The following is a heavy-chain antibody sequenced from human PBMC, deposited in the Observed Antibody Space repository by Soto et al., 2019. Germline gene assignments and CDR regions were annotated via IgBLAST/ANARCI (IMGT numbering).Heavy chain of an antibody. CDR2: IYYSGST. V-gene: IGHV4-31*03. Sequence: TLSLTCTVSGGSVSSGAYYWTWIRQHPGKGLEWIGYIYYSGSTYYSPSLKSRLSISLDTSKNQFSLRLSSVTAADTAMYYCARARLRAVYAFDIWGQGTMVTVSS. CDR1: GGSVSSGAYY. CDR3: ARARLRAVYAFDI. D-gene: IGHD5-12*01. J-gene: IGHJ3*02.